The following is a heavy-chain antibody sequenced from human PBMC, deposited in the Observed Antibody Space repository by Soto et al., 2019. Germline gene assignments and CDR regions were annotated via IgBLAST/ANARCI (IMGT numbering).Heavy chain of an antibody. Sequence: ASVKVSCKASGYTFTSYAMHWVRQAPGQRLEWMGWINAGNGNTKYSQKFQGRVTITRDTSASTAYMELSSLRSEDTAVYYCARLGYCSGGSFYPRDYYYGMDVWGQGTTVTVSS. CDR1: GYTFTSYA. CDR2: INAGNGNT. D-gene: IGHD2-15*01. J-gene: IGHJ6*02. V-gene: IGHV1-3*01. CDR3: ARLGYCSGGSFYPRDYYYGMDV.